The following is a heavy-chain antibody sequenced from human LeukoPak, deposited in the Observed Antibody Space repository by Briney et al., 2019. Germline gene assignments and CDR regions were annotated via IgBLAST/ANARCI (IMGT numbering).Heavy chain of an antibody. J-gene: IGHJ4*02. Sequence: SETLSLTCTVSGGSISIYYWSWIRQPPGKGLEWIGYIYYSGSTNYNPSLKSRVTISVDTSKNQFSLKLSSVTAADTAVYYCAGGDSASYYDFWSGYLPFDYWGQGTLVTVSS. D-gene: IGHD3-3*01. CDR1: GGSISIYY. V-gene: IGHV4-59*01. CDR2: IYYSGST. CDR3: AGGDSASYYDFWSGYLPFDY.